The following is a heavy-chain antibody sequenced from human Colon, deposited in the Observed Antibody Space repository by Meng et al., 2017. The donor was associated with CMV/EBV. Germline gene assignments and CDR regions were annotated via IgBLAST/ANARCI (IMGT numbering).Heavy chain of an antibody. Sequence: GLTFSNAWMSWVRQAPGKGLEWVGRIKREKDGGTIDYAAPVKDRFIISRDDSKNTVYLQMNSLRSEDTAVYYCATTVLVPASNIDFWGQGTLVTVSS. CDR3: ATTVLVPASNIDF. J-gene: IGHJ4*02. CDR2: IKREKDGGTI. V-gene: IGHV3-15*01. D-gene: IGHD3-10*01. CDR1: GLTFSNAW.